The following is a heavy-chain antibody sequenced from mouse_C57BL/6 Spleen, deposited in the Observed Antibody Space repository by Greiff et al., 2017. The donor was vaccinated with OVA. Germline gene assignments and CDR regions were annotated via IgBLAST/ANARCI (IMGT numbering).Heavy chain of an antibody. CDR2: INPSNGGT. CDR3: ARNYYGSTDTYTMDY. CDR1: GYTFTSYW. V-gene: IGHV1-53*01. J-gene: IGHJ4*01. D-gene: IGHD1-1*01. Sequence: QVQLQQPGPELVKPGASVKLSCEASGYTFTSYWMHWVKQRPGQGLEWIGNINPSNGGTNYNEKFKSKATLTVDKSSSTAYMQLSSLTSEDSAVYYCARNYYGSTDTYTMDYWGQGTSVTVSS.